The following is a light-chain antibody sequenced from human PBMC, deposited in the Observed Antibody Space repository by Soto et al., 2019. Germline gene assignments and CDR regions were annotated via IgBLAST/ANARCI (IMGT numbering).Light chain of an antibody. CDR2: EVN. V-gene: IGLV2-8*01. CDR1: SGDVGGYNY. Sequence: QSVLTQPPSASGSPGQSVAISCSGTSGDVGGYNYVSWYQQHPGKAPKLIIYEVNKRPSGVPDRFSGSKSGNTASLTVSVLQAEDEADYYCSSYAGSGVFGGGTKLTVL. J-gene: IGLJ3*02. CDR3: SSYAGSGV.